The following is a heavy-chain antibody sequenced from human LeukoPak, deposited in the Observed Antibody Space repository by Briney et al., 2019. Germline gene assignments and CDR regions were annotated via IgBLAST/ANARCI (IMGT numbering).Heavy chain of an antibody. CDR2: INPNSGGT. J-gene: IGHJ5*02. CDR1: GYTFTGYY. Sequence: GASVEVSCKASGYTFTGYYIHWVRQAPGQGLEWMGWINPNSGGTTYAQKFQGRVTMTRDTSISTAYMDLSRLTSDDTAVYYCARNIRSYDFWSGPINWFDPWGQGTLVTVSS. CDR3: ARNIRSYDFWSGPINWFDP. V-gene: IGHV1-2*02. D-gene: IGHD3-3*01.